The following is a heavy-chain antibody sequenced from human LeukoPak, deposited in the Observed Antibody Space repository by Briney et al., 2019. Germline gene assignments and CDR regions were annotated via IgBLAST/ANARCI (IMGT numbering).Heavy chain of an antibody. D-gene: IGHD3-10*02. CDR3: AKGPLVRYAGSYFFDY. V-gene: IGHV3-23*01. CDR2: ISGSGGST. J-gene: IGHJ4*02. Sequence: GGSLRLSCAASGFTFSSYAMSWVRQAPGKGLEWVSAISGSGGSTYYADSVKGRFTISRDNSKNTLYLQMNSLRAEDTAVYYCAKGPLVRYAGSYFFDYWGQGTLVTVSP. CDR1: GFTFSSYA.